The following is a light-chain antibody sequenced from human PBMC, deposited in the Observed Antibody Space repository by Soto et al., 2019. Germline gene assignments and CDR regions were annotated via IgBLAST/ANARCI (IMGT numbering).Light chain of an antibody. CDR2: AAS. J-gene: IGKJ4*01. CDR1: QGISSY. CDR3: QQLNGYPLT. Sequence: IQLTQSPSSLSASVGDRVTITCRASQGISSYLAWYQQKPGKAPNLLIYAASTLQSGVPSRFSGSGSGTEFTLTISSLQPEDFATYYCQQLNGYPLTFGGGTKVEIK. V-gene: IGKV1-9*01.